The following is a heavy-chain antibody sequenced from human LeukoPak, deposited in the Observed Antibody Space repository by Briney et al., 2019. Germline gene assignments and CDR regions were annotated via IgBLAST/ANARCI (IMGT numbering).Heavy chain of an antibody. V-gene: IGHV1-69*06. J-gene: IGHJ4*02. D-gene: IGHD2-2*01. CDR2: IIPIFGTA. CDR3: ARAGCSSTSCYVGEIDY. CDR1: GGTFSSYA. Sequence: ASVKVSCKASGGTFSSYAISWVRQAPGQGLEWMGGIIPIFGTANYAQKFQGRVTITADKSTSTAYMELSSLRSEDTAVYYCARAGCSSTSCYVGEIDYWRRGTLVTVSS.